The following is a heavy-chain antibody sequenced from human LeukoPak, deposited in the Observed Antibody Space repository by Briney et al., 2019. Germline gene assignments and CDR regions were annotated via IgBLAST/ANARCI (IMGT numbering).Heavy chain of an antibody. Sequence: ASVTVSCKASGYTFTDYYMYWVRQAPGQGLEWMGRINPNSGDTFYAQKFQGRVTMTRDTSISTAYMELSRLRSDDTAVYYCARVMKATVRTSNFDYWGQGTLVTVSS. CDR1: GYTFTDYY. CDR2: INPNSGDT. CDR3: ARVMKATVRTSNFDY. D-gene: IGHD4-17*01. J-gene: IGHJ4*02. V-gene: IGHV1-2*06.